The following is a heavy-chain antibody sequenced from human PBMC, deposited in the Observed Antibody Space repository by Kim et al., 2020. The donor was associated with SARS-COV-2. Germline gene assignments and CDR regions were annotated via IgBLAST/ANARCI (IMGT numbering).Heavy chain of an antibody. CDR2: IKQDGSEK. D-gene: IGHD1-1*01. V-gene: IGHV3-7*01. CDR1: GFTFSSYW. J-gene: IGHJ6*02. CDR3: ARDNPPAEEYRGGMDV. Sequence: GGSLRLSCAASGFTFSSYWMSWVRQAPGKGLEWVANIKQDGSEKYYVDSVKGRFTISRDNAKNSLYLQMNSLRAEDTAVYYCARDNPPAEEYRGGMDVWGQGTTVTVSS.